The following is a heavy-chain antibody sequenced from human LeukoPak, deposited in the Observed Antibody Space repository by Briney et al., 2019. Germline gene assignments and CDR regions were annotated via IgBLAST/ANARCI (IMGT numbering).Heavy chain of an antibody. D-gene: IGHD3-3*01. CDR3: ARGYDFWSGPTPELDY. Sequence: GASVKVSCKASGGTFSSYAISWVRQAPGQGLEWMGGIIPIFGTANYAQKFQGRVTNTTDESTSTAYMELSSLRSEDTAVYYCARGYDFWSGPTPELDYWGQGTLVTVSS. CDR2: IIPIFGTA. J-gene: IGHJ4*02. V-gene: IGHV1-69*05. CDR1: GGTFSSYA.